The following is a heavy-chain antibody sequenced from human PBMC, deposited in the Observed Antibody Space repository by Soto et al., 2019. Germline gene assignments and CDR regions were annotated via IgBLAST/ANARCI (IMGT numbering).Heavy chain of an antibody. V-gene: IGHV1-18*01. CDR3: ARDSYGNFDY. CDR2: INACDGNT. J-gene: IGHJ4*02. CDR1: GYTFTSYG. Sequence: ASVKVSCKASGYTFTSYGISWVRQAPGQGLEWMGIINACDGNTSYAQKFQGRVTMTRDTSTSTAYMELRSLRSDDTAVYYCARDSYGNFDYWGQGTLVTVSS. D-gene: IGHD3-10*01.